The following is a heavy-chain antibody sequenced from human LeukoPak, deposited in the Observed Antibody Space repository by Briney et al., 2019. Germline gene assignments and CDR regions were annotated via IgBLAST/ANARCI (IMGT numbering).Heavy chain of an antibody. CDR1: GGSISSSSYY. V-gene: IGHV4-39*01. Sequence: SETLSLTCTVSGGSISSSSYYWGWIRQPPGKGLEWTGSIYYSGSTYYNPSLKSRVTISVDASKNQFSLKLSSVTAADTAVYYCARHAVAWQLVGSLGYWGQGTLVTVSS. CDR2: IYYSGST. D-gene: IGHD6-6*01. CDR3: ARHAVAWQLVGSLGY. J-gene: IGHJ4*02.